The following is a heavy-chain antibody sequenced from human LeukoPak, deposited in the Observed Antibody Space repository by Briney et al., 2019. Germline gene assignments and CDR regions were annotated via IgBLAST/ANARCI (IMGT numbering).Heavy chain of an antibody. CDR2: ISYDGSNK. Sequence: GGSLRLSCAASGFTFRSYAMHWVRQAPGKGLEWVAVISYDGSNKYYADSVKGRFTISRDNSKNTLYLQMNSLRAEDTAVYYCARAEGQSFGGDCCDDAFDIWGQGTMVTVSS. V-gene: IGHV3-30*04. J-gene: IGHJ3*02. D-gene: IGHD2-21*02. CDR1: GFTFRSYA. CDR3: ARAEGQSFGGDCCDDAFDI.